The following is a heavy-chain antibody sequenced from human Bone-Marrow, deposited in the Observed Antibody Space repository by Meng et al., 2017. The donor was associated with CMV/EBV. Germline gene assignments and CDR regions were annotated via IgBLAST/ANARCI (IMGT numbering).Heavy chain of an antibody. D-gene: IGHD3-10*01. V-gene: IGHV3-15*01. Sequence: GESLKISCAASGFTLSNAWMNWVRQAPGKGLEWVGRLKSKLDGGTTDYASPVRGRFIISRDASKSTLYLQISSLKAEDTAVYYCATSGRGGQYYFDSWGQGTLVTVSS. CDR3: ATSGRGGQYYFDS. CDR2: LKSKLDGGTT. CDR1: GFTLSNAW. J-gene: IGHJ4*02.